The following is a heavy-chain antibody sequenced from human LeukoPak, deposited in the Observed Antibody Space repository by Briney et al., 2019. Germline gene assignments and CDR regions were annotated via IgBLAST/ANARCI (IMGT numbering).Heavy chain of an antibody. Sequence: GGPLRLSCAASGFTFSSYAMHWVRQAPGKGLEWVAVISYDGSNKYYADFVKGRFTISRDNSKNTLYLQMDSLRAEDTAVYYCARVHMTTPSWGQGTLVTVSS. J-gene: IGHJ4*02. CDR2: ISYDGSNK. CDR1: GFTFSSYA. V-gene: IGHV3-30*01. CDR3: ARVHMTTPS. D-gene: IGHD4-17*01.